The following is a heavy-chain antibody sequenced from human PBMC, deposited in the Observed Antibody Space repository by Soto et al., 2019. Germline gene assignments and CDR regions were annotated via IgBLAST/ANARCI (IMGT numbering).Heavy chain of an antibody. CDR1: GFTFSSYS. J-gene: IGHJ4*02. Sequence: GSLRLSCAASGFTFSSYSMNWVRQAPGKGLEWVSYISSSSSTIYYADSVKGRFTISRDNAKNSLYLQMNSLRAEDTAVYYCARDLAYYDILTGYYDLFDYWGQGTLVTVSS. CDR3: ARDLAYYDILTGYYDLFDY. CDR2: ISSSSSTI. D-gene: IGHD3-9*01. V-gene: IGHV3-48*01.